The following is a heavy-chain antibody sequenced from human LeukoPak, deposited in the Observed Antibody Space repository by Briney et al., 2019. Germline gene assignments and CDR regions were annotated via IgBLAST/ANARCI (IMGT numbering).Heavy chain of an antibody. CDR2: ISYDGSNK. CDR3: AKDPGYSSSWYYFDY. Sequence: PGGSLRLSCAASGFTFSSYGMHWVRQAPGKGLEWVAVISYDGSNKYYADSVKDRFTISRDNSKNTLYLQMNSLRAEDTAVYYCAKDPGYSSSWYYFDYWGQGTLVTVSS. J-gene: IGHJ4*02. V-gene: IGHV3-30*18. D-gene: IGHD6-13*01. CDR1: GFTFSSYG.